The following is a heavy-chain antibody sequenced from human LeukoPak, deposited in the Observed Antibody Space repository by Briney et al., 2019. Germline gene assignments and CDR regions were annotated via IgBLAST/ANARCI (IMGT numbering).Heavy chain of an antibody. CDR3: TRTDGKQLPPRF. V-gene: IGHV4-59*08. D-gene: IGHD5-18*01. CDR2: IYYSGST. J-gene: IGHJ4*02. Sequence: SETLSLTCTVSGGSISSYYWSWIRQPPGKGLEWIGYIYYSGSTNYNPSLKSRVTISVDTSKNQFSLKLTSVTAADTAVYFCTRTDGKQLPPRFWGQGTLVTVSS. CDR1: GGSISSYY.